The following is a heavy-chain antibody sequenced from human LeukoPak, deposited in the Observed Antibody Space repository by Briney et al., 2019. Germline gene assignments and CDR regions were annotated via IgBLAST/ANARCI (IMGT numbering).Heavy chain of an antibody. V-gene: IGHV3-23*01. D-gene: IGHD3-22*01. CDR2: ISGSGGST. CDR1: GFTFSSYA. J-gene: IGHJ5*02. Sequence: PGGSLRLSCAASGFTFSSYAMSWVRQAPGKGLEWVSAISGSGGSTYYADSVKGRFTISRDNSKNTLYLQMNSLRAEDTAVYYCAKDGHYYDSRGSNWFDPWGQGTLVTVSS. CDR3: AKDGHYYDSRGSNWFDP.